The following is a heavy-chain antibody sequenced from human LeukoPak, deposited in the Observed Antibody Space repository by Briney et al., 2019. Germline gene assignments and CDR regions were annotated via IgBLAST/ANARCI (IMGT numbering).Heavy chain of an antibody. CDR1: GGSISSYY. Sequence: SETLSLTCTVSGGSISSYYWSWIRQPPGKGLEWIGYIYYSGSTNYNPSLKSRVTISVDTSKNQFSLKLNSVTAADTAVYYCAGGGDSGGYYYPMFDYWGQGTLVTVSS. CDR3: AGGGDSGGYYYPMFDY. J-gene: IGHJ4*02. V-gene: IGHV4-59*01. D-gene: IGHD3-22*01. CDR2: IYYSGST.